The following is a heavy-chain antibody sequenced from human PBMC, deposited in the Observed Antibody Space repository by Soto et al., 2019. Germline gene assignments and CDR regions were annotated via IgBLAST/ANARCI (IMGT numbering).Heavy chain of an antibody. Sequence: KTSETLSLTCAVSGGSISSGGYSLSWIRQPPGKGLEWIGYIYHSGSTYYNPSLKSRVTISVDRSKNQFSLKLSSVTAADTAVYYCARSSVSSGASGEDYWCQGPVVTVSS. J-gene: IGHJ4*02. V-gene: IGHV4-30-2*01. D-gene: IGHD2-15*01. CDR3: ARSSVSSGASGEDY. CDR1: GGSISSGGYS. CDR2: IYHSGST.